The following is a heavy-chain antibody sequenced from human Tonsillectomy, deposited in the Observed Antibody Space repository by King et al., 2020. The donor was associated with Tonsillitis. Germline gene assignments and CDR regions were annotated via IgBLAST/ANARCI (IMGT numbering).Heavy chain of an antibody. CDR3: AKDKLSRTDGVCPVDY. CDR1: GFTFSSYG. D-gene: IGHD2-8*01. CDR2: ISYDGSNK. J-gene: IGHJ4*02. Sequence: QLVQSGGGVVQPGRSLRLSCAASGFTFSSYGMHWVRQAPGKGLAWVAVISYDGSNKYYADSVKGRFTISRDNSKNTLYLQMNSLRAEDTAVYYCAKDKLSRTDGVCPVDYWGQGTLVTVSS. V-gene: IGHV3-30*18.